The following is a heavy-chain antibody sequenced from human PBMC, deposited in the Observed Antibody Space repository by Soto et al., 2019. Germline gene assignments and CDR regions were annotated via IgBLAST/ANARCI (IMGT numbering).Heavy chain of an antibody. D-gene: IGHD2-15*01. CDR2: IYYSGST. J-gene: IGHJ3*02. Sequence: SETLSLTCTVSGGSISSGGYYWSWIRQHPGKGLEWIGYIYYSGSTYYNPSLKSRVTISVDTSKNQFSLKLSSVTAADTAVYYCARDQRGNRCSGGSCYYDAFDIWGQGTMVTVSS. CDR3: ARDQRGNRCSGGSCYYDAFDI. CDR1: GGSISSGGYY. V-gene: IGHV4-31*03.